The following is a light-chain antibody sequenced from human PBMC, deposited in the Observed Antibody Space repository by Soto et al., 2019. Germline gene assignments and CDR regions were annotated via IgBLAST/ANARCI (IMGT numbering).Light chain of an antibody. CDR2: KAS. CDR3: QHYNSSSEA. V-gene: IGKV1-5*03. CDR1: QTISSW. Sequence: DIQMTQSPSTLSGSVGDRVTITCRASQTISSWLAWYQQKPGKAPKLLIYKASTLKSGVPSRFRGSGSGTEFTLTISSLQPDDFETYYCQHYNSSSEAFGQGTKVDIK. J-gene: IGKJ1*01.